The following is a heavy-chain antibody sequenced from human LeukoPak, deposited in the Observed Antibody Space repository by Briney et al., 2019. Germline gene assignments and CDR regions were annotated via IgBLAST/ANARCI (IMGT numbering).Heavy chain of an antibody. D-gene: IGHD6-13*01. CDR2: IYTSGST. J-gene: IGHJ4*02. CDR1: GGSISSYY. Sequence: SETLSLTCTVSGGSISSYYWSWIRQPAGKGLEWIGRIYTSGSTNYNPSLKSRVTMSVDTSKNQFSLKLSSVAAADTAVYYCAGKSSSWGYFDYWGQGTLVTVSS. CDR3: AGKSSSWGYFDY. V-gene: IGHV4-4*07.